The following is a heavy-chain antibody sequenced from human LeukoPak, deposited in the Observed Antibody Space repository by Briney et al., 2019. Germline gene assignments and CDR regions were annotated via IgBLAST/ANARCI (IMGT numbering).Heavy chain of an antibody. Sequence: GGSLRLSCAASGFTFSSYEMNWVRQAPGKGLEWVSYISSSGSTIYYADSVKGRFTISRDNAKNSLYLQMNSLRAEDTAVYYCAREGCSSTSCYDYWGQRTLVTVSS. CDR3: AREGCSSTSCYDY. V-gene: IGHV3-48*03. CDR1: GFTFSSYE. CDR2: ISSSGSTI. D-gene: IGHD2-2*01. J-gene: IGHJ4*02.